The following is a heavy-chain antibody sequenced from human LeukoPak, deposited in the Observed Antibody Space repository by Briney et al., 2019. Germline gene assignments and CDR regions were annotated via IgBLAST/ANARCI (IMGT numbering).Heavy chain of an antibody. CDR2: ISWNSGSI. J-gene: IGHJ3*02. V-gene: IGHV3-9*01. CDR1: GFTFDDYA. CDR3: AKGGWYDILTGYYKHHAFDI. D-gene: IGHD3-9*01. Sequence: GRSLRLSCAASGFTFDDYAMHWVRHAPGKGLEWVSGISWNSGSIDYADSVKGRFTISRDNAKNSLYLQMNSLRAEDTALYYCAKGGWYDILTGYYKHHAFDIWGQGTMVTVSS.